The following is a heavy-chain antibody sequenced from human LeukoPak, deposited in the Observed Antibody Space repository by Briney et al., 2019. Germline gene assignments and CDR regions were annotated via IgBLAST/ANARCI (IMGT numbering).Heavy chain of an antibody. D-gene: IGHD5-18*01. CDR1: GFTLSSHD. Sequence: GGSLRLSCTASGFTLSSHDMHWVRQATGKGLEWIAAIASGSQTFYAGSVKGRLTISREDAKNSLYLQMNSLRAGDTAVYYCVREARGYHYTYFDYWGQGTLVTVPS. CDR2: IASGSQT. CDR3: VREARGYHYTYFDY. J-gene: IGHJ4*02. V-gene: IGHV3-13*01.